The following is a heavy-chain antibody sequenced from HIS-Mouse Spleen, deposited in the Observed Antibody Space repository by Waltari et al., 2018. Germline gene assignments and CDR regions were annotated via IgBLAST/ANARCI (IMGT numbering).Heavy chain of an antibody. CDR3: ARGRICQDLDTAMVRFDY. CDR2: INHSGRT. V-gene: IGHV4-34*01. Sequence: QVQLQQWGAGLLKPSETLSLTCAVYGGSFSGYYWSWIRQPPGKGLEWIGEINHSGRTNDNPSLKSRVTISVDSSRNQFSLRLSSVTAADTAVYYCARGRICQDLDTAMVRFDYWGQGTLVTVSS. J-gene: IGHJ4*02. CDR1: GGSFSGYY. D-gene: IGHD5-18*01.